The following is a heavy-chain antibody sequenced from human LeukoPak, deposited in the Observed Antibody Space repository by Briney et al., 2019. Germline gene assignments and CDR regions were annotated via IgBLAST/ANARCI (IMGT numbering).Heavy chain of an antibody. D-gene: IGHD6-13*01. CDR1: GFTFSSYW. V-gene: IGHV3-7*01. Sequence: GGSLRLSCAASGFTFSSYWMSWVRQAPGKGLEWVANIKQDGSEKYYVDSVKGRFTISRDNAKNSLYLQMNSLRAEDTAVYYCARDRGRGRDPQSSSWYRFDYWGQGTLVTVSS. CDR2: IKQDGSEK. J-gene: IGHJ4*02. CDR3: ARDRGRGRDPQSSSWYRFDY.